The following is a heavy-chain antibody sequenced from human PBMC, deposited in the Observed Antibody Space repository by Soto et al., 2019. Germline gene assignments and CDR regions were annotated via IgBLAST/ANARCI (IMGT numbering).Heavy chain of an antibody. V-gene: IGHV3-30*18. CDR3: AKDGSGYYDSSGYPTDY. CDR1: GFTFSSYG. CDR2: ISYDGSNK. J-gene: IGHJ4*02. Sequence: GGSLRLSCAASGFTFSSYGMHWVRQAPGKGLEWVAVISYDGSNKYYADSVKGRFTISRDNSKNTLYLQMNSLRAEDTAVYYCAKDGSGYYDSSGYPTDYWGQGTLVTVSS. D-gene: IGHD3-22*01.